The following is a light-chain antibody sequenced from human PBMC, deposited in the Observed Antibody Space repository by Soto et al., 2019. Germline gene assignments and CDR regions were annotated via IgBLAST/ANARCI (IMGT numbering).Light chain of an antibody. Sequence: EIVMTQSPATLSVSPGERATLSCRASQSLSSNLAWYQQKPGQAPRLLIYGASTRATGIPARFSGGESGTEFTLTISSLQSEDFAVYFCQQYNNGPPYTFGQGTKLEIK. V-gene: IGKV3-15*01. CDR2: GAS. CDR1: QSLSSN. J-gene: IGKJ2*01. CDR3: QQYNNGPPYT.